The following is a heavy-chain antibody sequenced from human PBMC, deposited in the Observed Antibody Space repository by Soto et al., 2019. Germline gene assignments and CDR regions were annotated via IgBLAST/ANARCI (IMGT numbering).Heavy chain of an antibody. CDR3: ARVPDY. CDR2: IYHSGST. Sequence: SETLSLTCAVSGGFISSSNWWGWVRQSPGKGLEWIGEIYHSGSTNYNPSLKSRVSISVEKSKNQFSLILSSVTAADTAVYYCARVPDYWGQGILVTVSS. V-gene: IGHV4-4*02. CDR1: GGFISSSNW. D-gene: IGHD2-2*01. J-gene: IGHJ4*02.